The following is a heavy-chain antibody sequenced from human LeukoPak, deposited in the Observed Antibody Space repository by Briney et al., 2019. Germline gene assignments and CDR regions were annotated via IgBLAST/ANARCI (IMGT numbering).Heavy chain of an antibody. CDR3: ARDGLSDY. Sequence: GGSLRLSCAASGFTFRNYGMNWFRQAPGKGLEWVSYTSSSSSTIYYADSVKGRFTISRDNAKNSLYLQMNSLRAEDTAVYYCARDGLSDYWGQGTLVTVSS. V-gene: IGHV3-48*04. CDR2: TSSSSSTI. J-gene: IGHJ4*02. CDR1: GFTFRNYG.